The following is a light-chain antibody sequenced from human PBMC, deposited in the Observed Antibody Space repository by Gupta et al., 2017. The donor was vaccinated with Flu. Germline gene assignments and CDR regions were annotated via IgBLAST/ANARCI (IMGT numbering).Light chain of an antibody. J-gene: IGLJ1*01. CDR2: EVT. V-gene: IGLV2-8*01. CDR3: SSHTVSDTFV. CDR1: SSDIGAYKY. Sequence: QSALTQPPSASGSPGQSITISCTGTSSDIGAYKYVSWHQQHAGKAPKLIIYEVTKRPSGVPDRFSGSKSGNTASLTVSGPQAEDEGDYYCSSHTVSDTFVFGTGTAVTVL.